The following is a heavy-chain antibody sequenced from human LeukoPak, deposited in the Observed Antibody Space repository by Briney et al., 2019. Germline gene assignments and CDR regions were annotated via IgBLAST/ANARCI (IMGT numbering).Heavy chain of an antibody. CDR1: GFTFSSYS. CDR3: AKDRFSSSSAVDFDY. CDR2: ITSSRSTI. Sequence: GGSLRLSCVASGFTFSSYSMNWVRQAPGKGLEWVSYITSSRSTIYYADSVKGRFTISRDNAKNTLYLQMNSLRVEDTAEYYCAKDRFSSSSAVDFDYWGQGTLVTVSS. J-gene: IGHJ4*02. V-gene: IGHV3-48*04. D-gene: IGHD6-6*01.